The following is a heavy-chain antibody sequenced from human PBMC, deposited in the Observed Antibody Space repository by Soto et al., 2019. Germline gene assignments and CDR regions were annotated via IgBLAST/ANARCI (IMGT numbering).Heavy chain of an antibody. J-gene: IGHJ4*02. V-gene: IGHV4-39*01. CDR2: IFHTGST. D-gene: IGHD3-22*01. CDR3: ARRGYSSGYHDY. Sequence: QLQLQESGPGLLKPSETLSLTCTVSGGSITSSSYYWGWIRQPPGKGLEWIGNIFHTGSTYYNLSLKSRVTISIDTSKNQFSLKLSSLTATDTAVYYCARRGYSSGYHDYWGQGTLVTVSS. CDR1: GGSITSSSYY.